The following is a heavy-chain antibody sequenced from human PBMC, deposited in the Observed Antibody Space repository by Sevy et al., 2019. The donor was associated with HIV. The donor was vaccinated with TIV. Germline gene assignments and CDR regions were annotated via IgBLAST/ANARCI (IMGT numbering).Heavy chain of an antibody. V-gene: IGHV1-2*06. Sequence: ASVKVSCKASGYTFIDYYLIWVRQAPGQGLEWMGRFNPNSGDTNYAQKFQGRVTMTRDASINSAYMELGRLKSDDTAVYYCAREWGFAMANAFDIWGQGTMVTVSS. J-gene: IGHJ3*02. CDR2: FNPNSGDT. CDR1: GYTFIDYY. D-gene: IGHD2-2*01. CDR3: AREWGFAMANAFDI.